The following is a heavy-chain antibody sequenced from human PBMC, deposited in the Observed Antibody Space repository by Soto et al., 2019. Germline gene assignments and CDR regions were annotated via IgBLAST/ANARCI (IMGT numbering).Heavy chain of an antibody. J-gene: IGHJ4*02. D-gene: IGHD1-7*01. CDR3: AGGRITGTTTFGY. CDR2: INYSGST. CDR1: DGSISSRSSY. V-gene: IGHV4-39*07. Sequence: SETLSLTCTVSDGSISSRSSYWGWIRQPPGKGLEWIGSINYSGSTYYNPSLKSRITISVDMSKYQVSLKLSSVTAADTAVYYCAGGRITGTTTFGYWGQGTLVTVPS.